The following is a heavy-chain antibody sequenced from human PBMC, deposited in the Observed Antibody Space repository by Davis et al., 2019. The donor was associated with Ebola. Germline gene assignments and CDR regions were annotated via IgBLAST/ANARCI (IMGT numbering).Heavy chain of an antibody. Sequence: MPSETLSLTCTASGCSISSYYWSWIRQPPGKGLEWIGYIYYSGSTNYNPSLKSRVTISVDTSKNQFFLKLSSVTAADTAVYYCARAVSPILPWDYWGQGTLVTVSS. V-gene: IGHV4-59*01. J-gene: IGHJ4*02. CDR1: GCSISSYY. CDR3: ARAVSPILPWDY. CDR2: IYYSGST. D-gene: IGHD3-16*01.